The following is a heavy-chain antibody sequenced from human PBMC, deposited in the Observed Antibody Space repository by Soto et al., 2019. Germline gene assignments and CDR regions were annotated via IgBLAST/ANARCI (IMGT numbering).Heavy chain of an antibody. J-gene: IGHJ4*02. CDR3: ARDVGYHYDGSPSGQFDF. D-gene: IGHD3-22*01. CDR2: IYHSGST. Sequence: SETLSLTCVVSGNSTSTANWRSWVRQSPGKGLEWIGEIYHSGSTNYNPSLKSRVTISVDKSKNQFSLKLSSVTAADTAVYYCARDVGYHYDGSPSGQFDFWGQGTLVTVSS. V-gene: IGHV4-4*02. CDR1: GNSTSTANW.